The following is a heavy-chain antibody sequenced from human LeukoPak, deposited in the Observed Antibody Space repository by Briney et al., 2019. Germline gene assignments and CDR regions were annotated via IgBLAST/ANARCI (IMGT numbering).Heavy chain of an antibody. V-gene: IGHV1-69*13. CDR3: AIPSYGSGSYYTDY. CDR2: IIPIFGTA. J-gene: IGHJ4*02. Sequence: GASVKVSCKASGYTFTSYGISWVRQAPGQGLEWMGGIIPIFGTANYAQKFQGRVTITADESTSTAYMELSSLRSEDTAVYYCAIPSYGSGSYYTDYWGQGTLVTVSS. CDR1: GYTFTSYG. D-gene: IGHD3-10*01.